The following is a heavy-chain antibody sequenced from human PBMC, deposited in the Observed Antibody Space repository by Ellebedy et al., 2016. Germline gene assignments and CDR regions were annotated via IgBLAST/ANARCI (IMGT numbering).Heavy chain of an antibody. Sequence: ASVKVSCKASGYTFINHGLSWVRQAPGQGLEWMGWIGTYKGNTKFAQKFRGRVTLTTDTSTSTVYMELRSLRSDDTAIYYCARDLRWELSHRDYFDYWGQGTLVTVSS. V-gene: IGHV1-18*04. CDR3: ARDLRWELSHRDYFDY. CDR1: GYTFINHG. CDR2: IGTYKGNT. J-gene: IGHJ4*02. D-gene: IGHD1-26*01.